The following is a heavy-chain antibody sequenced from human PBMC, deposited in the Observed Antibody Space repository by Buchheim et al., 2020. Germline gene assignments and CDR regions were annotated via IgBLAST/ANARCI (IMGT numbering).Heavy chain of an antibody. CDR3: ARDLRLEWFLYYYYYGMDV. CDR2: ISYDGSNK. V-gene: IGHV3-30-3*01. D-gene: IGHD3-3*01. Sequence: QVQLVESGGGVVQPGRSLRLSCAASGFTFSSYAMHWVRQAPGKGLEWVAVISYDGSNKYYADSVKGRFTISRDNSKNTLYLQMNSLRAEDTAVYYCARDLRLEWFLYYYYYGMDVWGQGTT. J-gene: IGHJ6*02. CDR1: GFTFSSYA.